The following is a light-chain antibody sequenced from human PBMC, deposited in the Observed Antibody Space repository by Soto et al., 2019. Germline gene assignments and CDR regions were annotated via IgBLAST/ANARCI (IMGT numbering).Light chain of an antibody. CDR3: QQRSNWPPT. J-gene: IGKJ4*01. CDR1: QSVSSY. CDR2: DAS. Sequence: EIVLTQSPATLSLSPGERATLSCRASQSVSSYLACYQQKPGQAPRLLIYDASNRATGIPARFSGSGAGTAVTLPISSLVPEDFAVDYCQQRSNWPPTFGGGTKVEIK. V-gene: IGKV3-11*01.